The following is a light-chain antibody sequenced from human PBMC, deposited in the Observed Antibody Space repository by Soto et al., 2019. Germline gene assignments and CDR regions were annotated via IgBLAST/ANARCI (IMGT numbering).Light chain of an antibody. V-gene: IGKV3-11*01. CDR2: EAS. CDR1: QSVSSY. CDR3: QQRKNWPPLT. J-gene: IGKJ4*01. Sequence: EIVLTQSPATRSLAPGERATLSCRASQSVSSYLAWYQQKPGQAPRLLIYEASNRATGIPARFSGSGSGTDFTLTISSLEPEDFAVYYCQQRKNWPPLTFGGGTKVEIK.